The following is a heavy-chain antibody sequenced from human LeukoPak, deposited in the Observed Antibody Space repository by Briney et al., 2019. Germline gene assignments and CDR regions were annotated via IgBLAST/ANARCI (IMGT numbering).Heavy chain of an antibody. J-gene: IGHJ6*02. Sequence: PGRCLRLSCAASGFTFSSYAVHWVRQAPGKGLEWVAVISYDGSNKYYADSVKGRFTISRDNSKNTVYLQMNSLRAEDTAVYYCARKDTAMVTGYYYYGMDVWGQGTTVTVSS. CDR1: GFTFSSYA. CDR3: ARKDTAMVTGYYYYGMDV. D-gene: IGHD5-18*01. V-gene: IGHV3-30*14. CDR2: ISYDGSNK.